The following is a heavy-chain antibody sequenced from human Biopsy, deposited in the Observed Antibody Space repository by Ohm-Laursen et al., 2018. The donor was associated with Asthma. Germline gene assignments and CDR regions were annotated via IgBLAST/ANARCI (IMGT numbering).Heavy chain of an antibody. J-gene: IGHJ4*02. CDR1: GFTFSDYY. Sequence: SLRLSCAASGFTFSDYYISWVRQAPGKGLERVSYISDDGTYTAYADSVKGRFTISRDNSKNTVYLDISSLRIEDTAVFYCGIVVAANPFQGDCWGQGTLVTVSS. D-gene: IGHD2-15*01. CDR3: GIVVAANPFQGDC. CDR2: ISDDGTYT. V-gene: IGHV3-11*03.